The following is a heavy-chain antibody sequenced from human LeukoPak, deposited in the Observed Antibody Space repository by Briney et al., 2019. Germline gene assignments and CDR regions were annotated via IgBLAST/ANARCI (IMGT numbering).Heavy chain of an antibody. J-gene: IGHJ6*03. CDR1: GYTFTSYD. Sequence: ASVKVSCKASGYTFTSYDINWVRQATGQGLEWMGWMNPNSGNTGYAQKFQGRVTMTRDTSISTAYMELSRLRSDDTAVYYCARSKWELLAYYMDVWGKGTTVTVSS. D-gene: IGHD1-26*01. CDR2: MNPNSGNT. V-gene: IGHV1-8*02. CDR3: ARSKWELLAYYMDV.